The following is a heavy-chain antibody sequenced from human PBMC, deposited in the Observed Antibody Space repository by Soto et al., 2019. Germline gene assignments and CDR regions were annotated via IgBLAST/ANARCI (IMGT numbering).Heavy chain of an antibody. CDR3: AKDKPEGYYYGMDV. CDR2: ISGSGGST. Sequence: PGGSLRLSCAASGFTVSSNYMSWVRQAPGKGLEWVSAISGSGGSTYYADSVKGRFTISRDNSKNTLYLQMNSLRAEDTAVYYCAKDKPEGYYYGMDVWGQGTTVTVSS. V-gene: IGHV3-23*01. CDR1: GFTVSSNY. J-gene: IGHJ6*02.